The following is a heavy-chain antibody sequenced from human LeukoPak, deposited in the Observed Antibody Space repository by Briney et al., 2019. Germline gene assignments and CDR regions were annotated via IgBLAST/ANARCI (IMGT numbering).Heavy chain of an antibody. CDR1: GITFSSYA. J-gene: IGHJ4*02. Sequence: GGSLRLSRGASGITFSSYAMSWVRQAPGKGLEWVSVISGGGGSTYYADAVKGRFTISRDYSKNTLYLQMNSLRAEDTAVYYCAKSYDYLWGNYRWGLFDYWGQGTLVTVSS. CDR2: ISGGGGST. V-gene: IGHV3-23*01. D-gene: IGHD3-16*01. CDR3: AKSYDYLWGNYRWGLFDY.